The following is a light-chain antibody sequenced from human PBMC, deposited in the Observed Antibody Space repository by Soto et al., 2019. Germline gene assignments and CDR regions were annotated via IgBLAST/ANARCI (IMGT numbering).Light chain of an antibody. CDR3: SSYTSSSTLGV. V-gene: IGLV2-14*01. CDR1: SSDVGGYNY. CDR2: EVS. Sequence: VLTQPASVSGSPGQSITISCTGTSSDVGGYNYVSWYQQHPGKAPKLMIYEVSNRPSGVSNRFSGSKSGNTASLTISGLQAEDEADYYCSSYTSSSTLGVFGGGTKVTVL. J-gene: IGLJ2*01.